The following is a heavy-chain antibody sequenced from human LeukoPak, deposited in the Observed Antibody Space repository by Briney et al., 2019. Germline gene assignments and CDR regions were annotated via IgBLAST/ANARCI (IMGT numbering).Heavy chain of an antibody. Sequence: GRSLRLSCTTSGFTFGDHSMSWFRQAPGKGLEWVGFIRSKGYGGTAEYAASVKGRFTISRDDSNSIAYLQMDSLKTEDTAVYYCTREIRYFDWFQADYWGQGTLVTVSS. CDR2: IRSKGYGGTA. J-gene: IGHJ4*02. D-gene: IGHD3-9*01. V-gene: IGHV3-49*03. CDR3: TREIRYFDWFQADY. CDR1: GFTFGDHS.